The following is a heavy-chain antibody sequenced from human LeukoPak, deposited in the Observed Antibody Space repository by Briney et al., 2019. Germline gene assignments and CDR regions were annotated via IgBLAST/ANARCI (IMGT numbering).Heavy chain of an antibody. CDR1: GFTFVDDA. V-gene: IGHV3-43*02. J-gene: IGHJ4*02. CDR2: ISGDGGST. D-gene: IGHD1-26*01. CDR3: ARAARKTGSYYKH. Sequence: GVSLRLSCAASGFTFVDDAMHWDRQAPGRGLEWVSLISGDGGSTYYADSVKGRFTISRDNSKNSLYLQMNSLRTEDTALYYCARAARKTGSYYKHWGQGTLVTVSS.